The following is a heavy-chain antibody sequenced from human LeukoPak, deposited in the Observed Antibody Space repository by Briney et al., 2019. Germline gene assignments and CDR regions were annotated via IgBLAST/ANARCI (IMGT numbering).Heavy chain of an antibody. D-gene: IGHD6-13*01. CDR1: GGSFSGYY. CDR2: INHSGST. Sequence: SETLSLTCAVYGGSFSGYYWSWIRQPPGKGLEWNGEINHSGSTNYNPSLKSRVPISVDTSKNQFSLKLSSVTAADTAVYYCARERYSSSWKRFVDYWGQGTLVTVSS. CDR3: ARERYSSSWKRFVDY. V-gene: IGHV4-34*01. J-gene: IGHJ4*02.